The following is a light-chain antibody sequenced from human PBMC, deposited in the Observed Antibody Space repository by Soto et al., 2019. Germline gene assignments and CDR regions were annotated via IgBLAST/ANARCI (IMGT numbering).Light chain of an antibody. CDR1: QSIAGF. J-gene: IGKJ3*01. V-gene: IGKV1-39*01. CDR3: QQSFNNPT. CDR2: ATS. Sequence: DIQMTQSPSSLSASVGDRVTVACRASQSIAGFLNWYRQKPGKAPELLIYATSTLHGGVTPRFSGSGSGADFNLTISSLQPEDFATYFCQQSFNNPTFGPGTKVDVK.